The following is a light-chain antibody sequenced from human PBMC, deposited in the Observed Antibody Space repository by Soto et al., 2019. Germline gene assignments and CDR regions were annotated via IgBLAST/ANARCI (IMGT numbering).Light chain of an antibody. J-gene: IGKJ1*01. CDR3: QQYGSSPPT. V-gene: IGKV3-20*01. Sequence: EIVLTQSPGTLSLSPGERATLSCRASQSVSTNYLAWYQRKPGQAPRLLIYGASSRATDIPDRFSGSGSGTDFTLTITRLKPEDFAVYYCQQYGSSPPTFGQGTNVEIK. CDR2: GAS. CDR1: QSVSTNY.